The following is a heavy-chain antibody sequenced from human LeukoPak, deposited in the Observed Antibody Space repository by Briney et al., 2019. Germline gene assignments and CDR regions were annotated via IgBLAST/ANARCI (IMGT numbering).Heavy chain of an antibody. CDR2: IYYSGTT. CDR1: GGSISSSGYY. V-gene: IGHV4-39*01. J-gene: IGHJ6*03. Sequence: VKPSETLSLTCSVPGGSISSSGYYWNWIRQPPGKGLEWVGSIYYSGTTYYNSSLKRRVTISEDTSKNRFSLMLTSVTAADTAVYYCARQVSDYFYYYIDVWGEGTTVIVSS. CDR3: ARQVSDYFYYYIDV.